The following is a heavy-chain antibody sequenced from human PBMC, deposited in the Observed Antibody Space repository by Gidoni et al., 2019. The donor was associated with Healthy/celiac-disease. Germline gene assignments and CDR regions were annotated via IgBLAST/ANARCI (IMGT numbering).Heavy chain of an antibody. CDR1: GFTFSSYG. CDR3: AKDQASITMVRGTPPYGMDV. Sequence: QVQLVESGAGVVQPVRSLRLSCAASGFTFSSYGMHWVRQAPGKGLEWVAVISYDGSNKYYADSVKGRFTISRDNSKNTLYLQMNSLRAEDTAVYYCAKDQASITMVRGTPPYGMDVWGQGTTVTVSS. CDR2: ISYDGSNK. D-gene: IGHD3-10*01. J-gene: IGHJ6*02. V-gene: IGHV3-30*18.